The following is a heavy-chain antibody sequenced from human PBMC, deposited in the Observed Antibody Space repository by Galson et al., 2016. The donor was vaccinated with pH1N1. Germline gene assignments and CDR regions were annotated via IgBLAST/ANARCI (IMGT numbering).Heavy chain of an antibody. CDR2: LIPMFGTV. J-gene: IGHJ6*03. D-gene: IGHD4-23*01. Sequence: SVKVSCKAPGDTFSNYGVSWVRQAPGQGLEWMGGLIPMFGTVNYVQKLQGRVTITAEESSSTAYMELRRLTSEDTAVYYCARLKWSYGGNSNLYYYYHMDVWGKGTAVTVSS. CDR3: ARLKWSYGGNSNLYYYYHMDV. V-gene: IGHV1-69*13. CDR1: GDTFSNYG.